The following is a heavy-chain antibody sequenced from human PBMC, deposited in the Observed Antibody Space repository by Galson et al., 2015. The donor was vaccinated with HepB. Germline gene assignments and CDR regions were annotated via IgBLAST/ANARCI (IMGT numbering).Heavy chain of an antibody. J-gene: IGHJ5*02. CDR3: ARDLGSGSYLPVNWFDP. CDR2: INWNGGST. Sequence: SLRLSCAASGFTFDDYGMSWVRQAPGKGLEWVSGINWNGGSTGYADSVKGRFTISRDNAKNSLYLQMNSLRAEDTALYYCARDLGSGSYLPVNWFDPWGQGTLVTVSS. CDR1: GFTFDDYG. D-gene: IGHD3-10*01. V-gene: IGHV3-20*04.